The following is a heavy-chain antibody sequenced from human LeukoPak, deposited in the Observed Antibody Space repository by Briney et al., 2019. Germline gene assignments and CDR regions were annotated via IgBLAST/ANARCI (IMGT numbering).Heavy chain of an antibody. Sequence: PGGSLRLSCAASGFSFTAYAVSWFRQTPGKGLEWVANIHDDGRVTNYVDSVKGRFTISRDNARNSVYLQMNSLRVEDTSLYYCARGRGWVDHWGQGTLVTVSS. V-gene: IGHV3-7*01. J-gene: IGHJ4*02. CDR3: ARGRGWVDH. D-gene: IGHD3-16*01. CDR2: IHDDGRVT. CDR1: GFSFTAYA.